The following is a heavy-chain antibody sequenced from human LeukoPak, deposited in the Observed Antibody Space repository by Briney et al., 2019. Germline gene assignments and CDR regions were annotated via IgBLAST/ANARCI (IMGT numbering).Heavy chain of an antibody. J-gene: IGHJ2*01. D-gene: IGHD2-15*01. V-gene: IGHV1-46*01. CDR2: INPSGGST. CDR1: GYTFTSYY. CDR3: ARPYCSGGSCYSGYFDL. Sequence: GASVKVSCKASGYTFTSYYMHWVRQAPGQGLEWMGIINPSGGSTSYAQKFQGRVTMTRDMSTSTVYMELSSLRSEDTAVYYCARPYCSGGSCYSGYFDLWGRGTLVTVSS.